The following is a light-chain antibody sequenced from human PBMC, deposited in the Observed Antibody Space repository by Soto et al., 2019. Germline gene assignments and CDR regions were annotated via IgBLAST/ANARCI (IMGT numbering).Light chain of an antibody. V-gene: IGKV1-39*01. CDR3: QQRSNWPRT. CDR2: AAS. Sequence: DIQMTQSPSSLSASVGDGVTITCRASQSISNHLNWYQQKPGKAPKVLIYAASTLQSGVPSRFSGSGSGTDFTLTISCLQSEDFAVYYCQQRSNWPRTFGQGTKVDIK. CDR1: QSISNH. J-gene: IGKJ1*01.